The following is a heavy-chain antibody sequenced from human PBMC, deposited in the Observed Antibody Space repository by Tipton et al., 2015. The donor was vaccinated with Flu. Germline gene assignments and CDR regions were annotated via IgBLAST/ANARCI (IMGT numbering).Heavy chain of an antibody. CDR2: IYNSAYT. D-gene: IGHD2-2*01. CDR1: GYSIRSGYY. CDR3: ARDPSLGMPDYFDY. Sequence: GLVKPSETLSLTCAVSGYSIRSGYYWGWIRQPPGRGLEWIGNIYNSAYTKYNPSLESRVTISADTPKKQFSLQLRSVTAADTAVYYCARDPSLGMPDYFDYWGQGTLVTASS. V-gene: IGHV4-38-2*02. J-gene: IGHJ4*02.